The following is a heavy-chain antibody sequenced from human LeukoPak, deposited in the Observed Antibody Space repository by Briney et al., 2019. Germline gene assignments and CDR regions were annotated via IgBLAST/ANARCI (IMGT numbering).Heavy chain of an antibody. CDR2: INPSGGST. CDR3: ATGRNWGLVYDY. CDR1: GYTFTSYY. V-gene: IGHV1-46*01. J-gene: IGHJ4*02. D-gene: IGHD7-27*01. Sequence: ASVKVSCKASGYTFTSYYMHWVRQAPGQGLEWMGIINPSGGSTSYAQKFQGRVTMTEDTSTDTAYVELSSLRSEDTAVYYCATGRNWGLVYDYWGQGTLVTVSS.